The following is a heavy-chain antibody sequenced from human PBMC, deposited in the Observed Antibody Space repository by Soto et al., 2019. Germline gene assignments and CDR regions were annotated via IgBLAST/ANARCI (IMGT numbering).Heavy chain of an antibody. CDR1: GFTFSSYG. CDR3: AKDPSRLAVNQFDY. Sequence: QVQLVESGGGVVQPGRSLRLSCAASGFTFSSYGMHWVRQAPGKGLEWVAVISYDGSNKYYADSVKGRFTISRDNSKNTLYLQMNSLRAEDTAVYYCAKDPSRLAVNQFDYWGQGTLVTVSS. V-gene: IGHV3-30*18. CDR2: ISYDGSNK. D-gene: IGHD3-16*01. J-gene: IGHJ4*02.